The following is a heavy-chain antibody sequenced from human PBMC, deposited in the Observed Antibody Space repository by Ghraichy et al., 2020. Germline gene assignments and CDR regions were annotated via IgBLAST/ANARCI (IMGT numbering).Heavy chain of an antibody. D-gene: IGHD4-17*01. Sequence: SETLSLTCAVYGGSFSGYYWSWIRQPPGKGLEWIGEINHSGSTNYNPSLKSRVTISVDTSKNQFSLKLSSVTAADTAVYYCARSRRTVHDDYWGQGTLVTVSS. CDR3: ARSRRTVHDDY. CDR2: INHSGST. CDR1: GGSFSGYY. J-gene: IGHJ4*02. V-gene: IGHV4-34*01.